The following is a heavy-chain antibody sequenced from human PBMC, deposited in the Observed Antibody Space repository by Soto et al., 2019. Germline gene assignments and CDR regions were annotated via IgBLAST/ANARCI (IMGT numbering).Heavy chain of an antibody. Sequence: SVKVSCKASGFTFTSSSVQWVRQARGQRLEWIGWIVVGSGNTNYAQKFQERVTITRDMSTSTAYMELSSLRSEDTAVYYCAATRGLWFGESHNWFDPWGQGTLVTVSS. J-gene: IGHJ5*02. CDR1: GFTFTSSS. D-gene: IGHD3-10*01. V-gene: IGHV1-58*01. CDR3: AATRGLWFGESHNWFDP. CDR2: IVVGSGNT.